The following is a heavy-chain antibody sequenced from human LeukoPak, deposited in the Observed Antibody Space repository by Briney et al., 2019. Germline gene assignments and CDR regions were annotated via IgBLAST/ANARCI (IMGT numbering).Heavy chain of an antibody. CDR3: TRDLGQWLLQGIFFDY. CDR1: GGTFSSYA. CDR2: ISAYSTYNGNT. J-gene: IGHJ4*02. V-gene: IGHV1-18*01. Sequence: ASVKVSCKASGGTFSSYAISWVRQAPGQGLEWMGWISAYSTYNGNTNYAQKFQGRVTMTTDTSTSTAYMELRSLRSDDTAVYYCTRDLGQWLLQGIFFDYWGQGTLVTVSS. D-gene: IGHD5-12*01.